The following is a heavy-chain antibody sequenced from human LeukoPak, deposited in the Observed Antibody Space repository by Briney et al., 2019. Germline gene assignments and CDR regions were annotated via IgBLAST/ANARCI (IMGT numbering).Heavy chain of an antibody. CDR2: IISNLAST. J-gene: IGHJ4*02. CDR3: ALAFSGYDRWFPEPPDQ. Sequence: SVKVSCKASGSTFSGHAVSWVRQAPGQGLEWMGGIISNLASTNYAQKFQGRLTITTDDSTNTAYMELRGLRSEDTALYYCALAFSGYDRWFPEPPDQWGQGTLVTVSS. CDR1: GSTFSGHA. V-gene: IGHV1-69*05. D-gene: IGHD5-12*01.